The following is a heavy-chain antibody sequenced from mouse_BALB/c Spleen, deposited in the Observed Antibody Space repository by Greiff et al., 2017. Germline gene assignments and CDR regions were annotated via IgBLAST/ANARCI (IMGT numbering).Heavy chain of an antibody. J-gene: IGHJ4*01. CDR1: GYAFSSYW. CDR2: IYPGDGDT. V-gene: IGHV1-80*01. Sequence: VQLVESGAELVRPGSSVKISCKASGYAFSSYWMNWVKQRPGQGLEWIGQIYPGDGDTNYNGKFKGKATLTADKSSSTAYMQLSSLTSEDSAVYFCAGGDVGAMDYWGQGTSVTVSS. CDR3: AGGDVGAMDY.